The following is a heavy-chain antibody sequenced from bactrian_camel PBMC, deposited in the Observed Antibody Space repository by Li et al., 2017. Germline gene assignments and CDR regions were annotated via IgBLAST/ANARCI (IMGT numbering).Heavy chain of an antibody. CDR3: AARWGIDCPPEKERYL. Sequence: HVQLVESGGGSVQAGESLRLSCVASGDTVSRYCMGWFRQIPDKEREGVAGIESDGSTSYADSVKGRFTISQDSAKNTLYLQMNSLNPEDTAMYFCAARWGIDCPPEKERYLLGPGDPGHRL. CDR2: IESDGST. CDR1: GDTVSRYC. V-gene: IGHV3S57*01. D-gene: IGHD1*01. J-gene: IGHJ4*01.